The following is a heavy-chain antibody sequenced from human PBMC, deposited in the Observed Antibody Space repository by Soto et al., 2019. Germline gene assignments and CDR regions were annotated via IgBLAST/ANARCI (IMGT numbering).Heavy chain of an antibody. V-gene: IGHV1-3*04. D-gene: IGHD6-6*01. CDR2: INTDNGNT. Sequence: QVQLVQSGAEVTKPGASVKVSCKASGYRFTDYAIHWVRQAPGQRLEWMGWINTDNGNTKYSENFQGRVTIIRDPSASTAYMELSSLRSDDTAVYYCAREGSSSVFDFWGQGTLVSVSS. J-gene: IGHJ4*02. CDR3: AREGSSSVFDF. CDR1: GYRFTDYA.